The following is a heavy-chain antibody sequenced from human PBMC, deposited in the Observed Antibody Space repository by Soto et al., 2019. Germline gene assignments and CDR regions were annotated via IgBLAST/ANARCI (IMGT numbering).Heavy chain of an antibody. D-gene: IGHD3-3*01. J-gene: IGHJ6*02. CDR3: ARCSGVVWSGYYVSRNRLNYYYYGMDV. CDR1: GGSFSGYY. Sequence: SETLSLTCAVYGGSFSGYYWSWIRQPPGKGLEWIGEINHSGSTNYNPSLKSRVTISVDTSKNQFSLKLSSATAADTAVYYCARCSGVVWSGYYVSRNRLNYYYYGMDVWGQGTTVT. V-gene: IGHV4-34*01. CDR2: INHSGST.